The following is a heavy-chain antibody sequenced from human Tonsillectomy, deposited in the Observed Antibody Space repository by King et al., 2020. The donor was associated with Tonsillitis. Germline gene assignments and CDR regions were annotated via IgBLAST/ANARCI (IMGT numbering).Heavy chain of an antibody. J-gene: IGHJ4*02. CDR3: ARAHGYCSSTSCYGPFYVDY. Sequence: VQLQQWGAGLLKPSETLSLTCAVYGGSFSGYYWSWIRQPPGKGLEWIGEINHSGSTNYNPSLKRRVTVSVDTSKNQFSLKLSAVTAADTAVYYCARAHGYCSSTSCYGPFYVDYWGQGTLAT. CDR2: INHSGST. D-gene: IGHD2-2*01. V-gene: IGHV4-34*01. CDR1: GGSFSGYY.